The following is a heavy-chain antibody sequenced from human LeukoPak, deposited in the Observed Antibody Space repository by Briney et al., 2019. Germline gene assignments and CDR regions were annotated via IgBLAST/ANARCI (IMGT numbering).Heavy chain of an antibody. D-gene: IGHD1-1*01. J-gene: IGHJ4*02. CDR2: IRSNGDTT. V-gene: IGHV3-23*01. CDR1: GFTFSSLA. CDR3: AKGQELDDGVFDS. Sequence: PGGSLRLSCTASGFTFSSLAMTWVRQAPGKGLEWVSTIRSNGDTTYNADSVKGRFTISRGNSKNTLYLELNSLRVEDTATVYCAKGQELDDGVFDSWGQGTMVAVSS.